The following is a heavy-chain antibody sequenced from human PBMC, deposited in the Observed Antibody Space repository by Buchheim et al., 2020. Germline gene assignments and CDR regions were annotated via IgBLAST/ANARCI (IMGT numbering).Heavy chain of an antibody. CDR2: INSGGGST. Sequence: QVQLVQSGAEVRKPGASVKVSCKASGYTFTNYYIHWVRQAPGQGLEWMGIINSGGGSTTYAQKFQGRVTLTRDTSTSTAYMELSSLRSEDAAVYYCGRAYSYGSFDYWGQGTL. V-gene: IGHV1-46*03. D-gene: IGHD5-18*01. CDR3: GRAYSYGSFDY. CDR1: GYTFTNYY. J-gene: IGHJ4*02.